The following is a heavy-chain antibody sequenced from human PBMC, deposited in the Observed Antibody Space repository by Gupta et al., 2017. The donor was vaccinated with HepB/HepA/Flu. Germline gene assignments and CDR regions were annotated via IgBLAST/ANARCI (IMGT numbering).Heavy chain of an antibody. CDR2: IYPNSGVT. D-gene: IGHD6-19*01. CDR3: ASGGVTVAGSTIDY. V-gene: IGHV1-2*02. Sequence: QVQLVQSGAEVMQPGASVKVSCKASGYTFSDYNMHWVRQAPGQGLEWMGWIYPNSGVTNYAQKFQGRVTMTRDTSISTAYMELSNLSSDDTAVYFCASGGVTVAGSTIDYWGQGTLVTVSS. CDR1: GYTFSDYN. J-gene: IGHJ4*02.